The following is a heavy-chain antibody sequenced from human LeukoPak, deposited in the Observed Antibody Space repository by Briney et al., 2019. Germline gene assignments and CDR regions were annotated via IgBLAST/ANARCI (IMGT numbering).Heavy chain of an antibody. D-gene: IGHD6-19*01. CDR2: IKQEGSEK. V-gene: IGHV3-7*01. J-gene: IGHJ4*02. Sequence: GGSLRLSCAASGFTFSSYWMSWVRQAPRKGLEGVANIKQEGSEKYYVHSVKGRFTISRDNAKNSLYLQMNSLRAEDTAGYYCARDVWPQGPVAGTGFDYWGQRTLVTVSS. CDR1: GFTFSSYW. CDR3: ARDVWPQGPVAGTGFDY.